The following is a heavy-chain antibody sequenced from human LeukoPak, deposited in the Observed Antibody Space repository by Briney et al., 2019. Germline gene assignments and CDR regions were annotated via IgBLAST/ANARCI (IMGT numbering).Heavy chain of an antibody. CDR3: ARDVSRLYYYGMDV. D-gene: IGHD3-3*02. CDR1: GYTFTSYG. CDR2: ISAYNGNT. Sequence: ASVKVSCKASGYTFTSYGISWVRQAPGQGLEWMGWISAYNGNTNYAQKLQGRVTVTTDTSTSTAYMELRSLRSDDTAVYYCARDVSRLYYYGMDVWGQGTTVTVSS. J-gene: IGHJ6*02. V-gene: IGHV1-18*01.